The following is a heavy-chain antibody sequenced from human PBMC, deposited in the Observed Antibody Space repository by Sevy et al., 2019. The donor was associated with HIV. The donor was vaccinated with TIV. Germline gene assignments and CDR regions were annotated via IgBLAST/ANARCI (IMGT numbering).Heavy chain of an antibody. J-gene: IGHJ3*02. CDR2: ISGSGYST. CDR3: AKEYYYDSSGSVGAFDI. Sequence: GGSLRLSCAASGFTFSNYGMSWVRQAPGKGLEWVSAISGSGYSTYYADSVKGRFTISRDNSKNTLYLQMNSLRAEDTAVYYCAKEYYYDSSGSVGAFDIWGQGTMVTVSS. D-gene: IGHD3-22*01. V-gene: IGHV3-23*01. CDR1: GFTFSNYG.